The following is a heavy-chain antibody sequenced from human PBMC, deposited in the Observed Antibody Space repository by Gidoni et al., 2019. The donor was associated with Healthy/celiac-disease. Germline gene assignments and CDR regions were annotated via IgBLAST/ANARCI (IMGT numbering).Heavy chain of an antibody. CDR3: ARDPTARRWNYYYGMDV. Sequence: QVQLVQSGAEVKKPGASVKVSCKASGYTFTGYYMHWVRQAPGQGIEWMGWINPNSGGTNYAQKFQGRVTMTRDTSISTAYMELSRLRSDDTAVYYCARDPTARRWNYYYGMDVWGQGTTVTVSS. CDR2: INPNSGGT. J-gene: IGHJ6*02. D-gene: IGHD6-6*01. V-gene: IGHV1-2*02. CDR1: GYTFTGYY.